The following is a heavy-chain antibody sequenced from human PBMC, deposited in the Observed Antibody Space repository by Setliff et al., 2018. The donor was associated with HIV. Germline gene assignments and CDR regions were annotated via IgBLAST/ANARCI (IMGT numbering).Heavy chain of an antibody. D-gene: IGHD4-17*01. V-gene: IGHV1-2*06. CDR1: GYTFNNYF. CDR3: ARRVPPIPSGDLDY. J-gene: IGHJ4*02. Sequence: ASVKVSCKASGYTFNNYFLHWVRQAPGQGLEWMGRFHPYSGHTNYAQNFQGRVTMTMDASITTVYMELSRLRSDDTAVYYCARRVPPIPSGDLDYWGQGTLVIVSS. CDR2: FHPYSGHT.